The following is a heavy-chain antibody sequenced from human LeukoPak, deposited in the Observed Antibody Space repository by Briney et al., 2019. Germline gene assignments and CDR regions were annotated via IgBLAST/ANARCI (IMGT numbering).Heavy chain of an antibody. CDR2: IYYSGST. J-gene: IGHJ4*02. V-gene: IGHV4-39*07. CDR1: GGSISSSNYY. CDR3: ARRPYCSNGICYKRPFDY. Sequence: PSETLSLTCIVSGGSISSSNYYWDWIRLPPGKGLEWIGSIYYSGSTYYNPSLKSRVTISVDTSKNQFSLKLSSVTAADTAVYYCARRPYCSNGICYKRPFDYWGQGTLVTVSS. D-gene: IGHD2-8*01.